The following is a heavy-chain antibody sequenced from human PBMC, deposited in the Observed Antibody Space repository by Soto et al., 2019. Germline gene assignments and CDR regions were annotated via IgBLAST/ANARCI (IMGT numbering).Heavy chain of an antibody. D-gene: IGHD2-2*02. V-gene: IGHV1-69*06. J-gene: IGHJ6*02. CDR3: ARGRDCSSTSCYTGPYYYYGMDV. CDR2: IIPIFGTA. CDR1: AGTFSSYA. Sequence: GASVKVSCKASAGTFSSYAISWVRQAPGQGLEWMGGIIPIFGTANYAQKFQGRVTITADKSTSTAYMELSSLRSEDTAVYYCARGRDCSSTSCYTGPYYYYGMDVWGQGTTVTVSS.